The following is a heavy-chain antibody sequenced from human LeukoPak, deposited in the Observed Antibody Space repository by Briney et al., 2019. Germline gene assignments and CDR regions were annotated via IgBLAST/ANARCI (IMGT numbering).Heavy chain of an antibody. Sequence: GGSLRLSCVASGFTFSSYAMSWVRQAPGKGLEWVSAITISGAGTYYADSVKGRFTISRDNSKNTLYLQMNSLRAEDTAMYYCARETYCYDNSGSRGPGVNFEYWGQGTLVTVSS. J-gene: IGHJ4*02. CDR1: GFTFSSYA. D-gene: IGHD3-22*01. CDR3: ARETYCYDNSGSRGPGVNFEY. CDR2: ITISGAGT. V-gene: IGHV3-23*01.